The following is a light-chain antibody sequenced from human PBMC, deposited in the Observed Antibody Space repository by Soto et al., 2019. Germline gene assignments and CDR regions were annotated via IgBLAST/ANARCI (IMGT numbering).Light chain of an antibody. CDR1: QSVSSSY. V-gene: IGKV3-20*01. Sequence: EIVLTQSPGTLSLSPGERATLSCRASQSVSSSYLAWYQQKPGQAPRPLIYGASSRVTGIPDRFSGSGSGTEFTLTINSLQPEDVATYYCQKYNSAPWTFGQGTKVEIK. J-gene: IGKJ1*01. CDR2: GAS. CDR3: QKYNSAPWT.